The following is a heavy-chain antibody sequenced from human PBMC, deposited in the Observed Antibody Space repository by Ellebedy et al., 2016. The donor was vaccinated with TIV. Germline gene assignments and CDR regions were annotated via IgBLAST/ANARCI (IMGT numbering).Heavy chain of an antibody. Sequence: PGGSLRLSCAASGLTLSSFAMSWVRQAPGKGLEWVSHFSDSTYYADSVKGRFTISRDNSKNTLYLQMNSLRADDTAIYYCAKGRSGTYIHHAFDSWGQGTLVTVSS. CDR3: AKGRSGTYIHHAFDS. V-gene: IGHV3-23*01. J-gene: IGHJ4*02. D-gene: IGHD1-14*01. CDR1: GLTLSSFA. CDR2: FSDST.